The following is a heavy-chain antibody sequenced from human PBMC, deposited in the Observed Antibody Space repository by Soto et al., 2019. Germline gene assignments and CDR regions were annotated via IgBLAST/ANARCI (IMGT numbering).Heavy chain of an antibody. CDR3: ARGRYFATTHRQWWYFDF. CDR1: GYTFITSG. V-gene: IGHV1-18*01. CDR2: ISPANGDK. J-gene: IGHJ2*01. D-gene: IGHD3-10*01. Sequence: QVELVQSGPEVKRPGASVKVSCKASGYTFITSGINWVRQTPGQGLEWMGWISPANGDKKYAQNFKGRVTLTSETSTDTVYMELTNLRSDDTAVYFCARGRYFATTHRQWWYFDFWGRGTLVTFSS.